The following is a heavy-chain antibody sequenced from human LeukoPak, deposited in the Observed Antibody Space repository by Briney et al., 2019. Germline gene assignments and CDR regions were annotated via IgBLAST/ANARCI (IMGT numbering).Heavy chain of an antibody. CDR1: GGSISSRSYN. J-gene: IGHJ6*03. Sequence: PPKTLSLTCTVSGGSISSRSYNWGWIRQPPGKGLEWIGSIYHSGSTYYNPSLKSRVTISVDTSKKQFSLRLNSVTAADTAVYYCARPADYYYYMDVWGKGTTVTVSS. V-gene: IGHV4-39*07. D-gene: IGHD6-25*01. CDR2: IYHSGST. CDR3: ARPADYYYYMDV.